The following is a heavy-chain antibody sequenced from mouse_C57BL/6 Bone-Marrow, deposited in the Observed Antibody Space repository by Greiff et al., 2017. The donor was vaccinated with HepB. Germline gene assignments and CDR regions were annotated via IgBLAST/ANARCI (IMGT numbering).Heavy chain of an antibody. Sequence: EVQGVESGPVLVKPGASVKMSCKASGYTFTDYYMNWVKQSHGKSLEWIGVINPYNGGTSYNQKFKGKATLTVDKSSSTAYMELNSLTSEDSAVYYCARGPSYYYGSSYFDYWGQGTTLTVSS. D-gene: IGHD1-1*01. CDR2: INPYNGGT. J-gene: IGHJ2*01. CDR3: ARGPSYYYGSSYFDY. CDR1: GYTFTDYY. V-gene: IGHV1-19*01.